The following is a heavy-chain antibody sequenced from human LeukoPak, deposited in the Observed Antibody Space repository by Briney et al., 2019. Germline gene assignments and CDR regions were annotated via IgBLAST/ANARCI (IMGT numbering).Heavy chain of an antibody. CDR1: GGTFTSYA. D-gene: IGHD3-10*01. CDR2: IIPNSGGT. V-gene: IGHV1-2*04. CDR3: ARERSHLELDY. Sequence: GASVKVSCKASGGTFTSYAISWVRQAPGQGPEWMGGIIPNSGGTNYAQKFQGWVTMTRDTSISTAYMELSRLRSDATAVYYCARERSHLELDYWGQGTLVTVSS. J-gene: IGHJ4*02.